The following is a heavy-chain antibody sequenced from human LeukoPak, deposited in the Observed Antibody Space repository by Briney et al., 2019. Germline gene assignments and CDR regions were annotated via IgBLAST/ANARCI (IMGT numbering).Heavy chain of an antibody. CDR3: ARDKIVGPTTLDY. D-gene: IGHD1-26*01. CDR2: ITSSSKTI. V-gene: IGHV3-48*02. J-gene: IGHJ4*02. CDR1: GFTFSSYS. Sequence: GGSLRLSCTVSGFTFSSYSMNWVRQAPGKGLEWVSYITSSSKTIYYADSVKGRFTISRDNAKNSLYLQMNSLRDEDTAVYYCARDKIVGPTTLDYWGQGTLVTVSS.